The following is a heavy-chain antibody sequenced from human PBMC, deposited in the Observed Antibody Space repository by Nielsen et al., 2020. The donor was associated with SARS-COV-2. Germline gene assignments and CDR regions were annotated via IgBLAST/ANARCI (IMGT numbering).Heavy chain of an antibody. J-gene: IGHJ4*02. V-gene: IGHV3-48*03. Sequence: GEYLKIHCAASGFTFSSYEMNWVRQAPGKGLEWVSYISSSGSTIYYADSVKGRFTISRDNAKNSLYLQMNSLRAEDTAVYYCARDLIDPSWGVIDYWGQGTLVTVSS. CDR2: ISSSGSTI. CDR1: GFTFSSYE. CDR3: ARDLIDPSWGVIDY. D-gene: IGHD1-26*01.